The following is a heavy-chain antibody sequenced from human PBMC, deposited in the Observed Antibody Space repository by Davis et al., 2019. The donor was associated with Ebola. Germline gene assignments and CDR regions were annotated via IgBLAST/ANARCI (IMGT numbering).Heavy chain of an antibody. CDR1: GYTFTNYY. CDR2: INPNDGRT. J-gene: IGHJ6*02. D-gene: IGHD1-7*01. CDR3: ARDDLVATGTIFYYYYGMDV. V-gene: IGHV1-46*01. Sequence: AASVKVSCKASGYTFTNYYMHWVRQAPGQGLEWMGMINPNDGRTIYAQKFQGRVTITRDTSASTAYMELSSLRSEDTAVYYCARDDLVATGTIFYYYYGMDVWGQGTTVTVSS.